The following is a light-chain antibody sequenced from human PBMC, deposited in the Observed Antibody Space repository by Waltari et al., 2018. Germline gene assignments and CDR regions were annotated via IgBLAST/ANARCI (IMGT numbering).Light chain of an antibody. CDR3: CSYTGSSIPVI. Sequence: GQSITISCSGSNNDVGNYKLVSWYQQHPCKAPKLIIYEVTKRPSGVSYRFSGSKSGDTASLTISGLQAEDEAEYYCCSYTGSSIPVIFGGGTKLTVL. J-gene: IGLJ2*01. CDR2: EVT. CDR1: NNDVGNYKL. V-gene: IGLV2-23*02.